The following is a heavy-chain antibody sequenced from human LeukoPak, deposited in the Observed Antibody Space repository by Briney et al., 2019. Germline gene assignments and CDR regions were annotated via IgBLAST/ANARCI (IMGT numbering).Heavy chain of an antibody. CDR3: ARGFRSVTTWGYFDY. Sequence: GGSLRLSCAASGFTVSTNYMSWVRRAPGKGLEWVSLIYSGGGTYYADSVKGRFTISRDNSRNTLSLQMNSLRVDDTAVYYCARGFRSVTTWGYFDYWGQGALVTVSS. V-gene: IGHV3-66*01. CDR2: IYSGGGT. D-gene: IGHD4-17*01. CDR1: GFTVSTNY. J-gene: IGHJ4*02.